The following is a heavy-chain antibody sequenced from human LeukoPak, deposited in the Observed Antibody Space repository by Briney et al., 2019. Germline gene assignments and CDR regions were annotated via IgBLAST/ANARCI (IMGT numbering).Heavy chain of an antibody. Sequence: ETLSLTCTVSGDSIGSHYWSWIRQPPGKGLEWIGYIFYVGSTNYNPSLKSRVTISVDTSKNQFSLKLNSVTAADTAVYYCARDYYDSRGEAFDIWGQGTMVTVSS. V-gene: IGHV4-59*11. CDR3: ARDYYDSRGEAFDI. J-gene: IGHJ3*02. D-gene: IGHD3-22*01. CDR1: GDSIGSHY. CDR2: IFYVGST.